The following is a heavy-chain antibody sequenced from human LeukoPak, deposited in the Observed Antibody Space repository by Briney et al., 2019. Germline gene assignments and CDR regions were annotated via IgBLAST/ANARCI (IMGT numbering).Heavy chain of an antibody. CDR3: ARGRQQLYYFDY. D-gene: IGHD6-13*01. CDR2: INPNSGGT. Sequence: ASVKVSCRASGYSFTDYYIHWVRQAPGQGLEWMGWINPNSGGTNYAQKFQGRVTMTRDTSISTAYMELSRLRSDDTAVYYCARGRQQLYYFDYWGQGTLVTVSS. CDR1: GYSFTDYY. J-gene: IGHJ4*02. V-gene: IGHV1-2*02.